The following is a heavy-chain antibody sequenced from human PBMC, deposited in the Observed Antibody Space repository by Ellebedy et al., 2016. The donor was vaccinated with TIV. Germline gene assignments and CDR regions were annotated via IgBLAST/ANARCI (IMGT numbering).Heavy chain of an antibody. J-gene: IGHJ4*02. D-gene: IGHD1-14*01. CDR3: ARATEGLDY. CDR2: INSDGSTT. V-gene: IGHV3-74*01. CDR1: GFSFSTYW. Sequence: PGGSLRLSCAASGFSFSTYWMHWVRQAPGKGLVWVSRINSDGSTTTYADSVKGRFTISRENAKNSLYLQMNSLRAGDTAVDYCARATEGLDYWGQGTLVTVSS.